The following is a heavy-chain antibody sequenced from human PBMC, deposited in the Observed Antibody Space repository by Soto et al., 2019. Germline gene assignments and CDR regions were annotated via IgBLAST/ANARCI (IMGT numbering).Heavy chain of an antibody. Sequence: GGSLRLSCEASGFTLSSSGMHWVRQAPGKGLEWVAVITYDGTNKYYADSVKGRFTISRDNAKNSLYLQMNSLRAEDTAVYYCARADSGYAHGYFYYGMDVWGQGTTVTVSS. CDR1: GFTLSSSG. CDR2: ITYDGTNK. J-gene: IGHJ6*02. D-gene: IGHD5-12*01. CDR3: ARADSGYAHGYFYYGMDV. V-gene: IGHV3-30*03.